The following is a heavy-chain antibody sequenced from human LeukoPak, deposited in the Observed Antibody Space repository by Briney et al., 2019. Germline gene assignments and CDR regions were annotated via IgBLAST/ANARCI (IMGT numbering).Heavy chain of an antibody. J-gene: IGHJ4*02. D-gene: IGHD6-13*01. Sequence: GGSLRLSCAASGFSFSGYGMHWVRQAPGKGLEWVAFIRYDGSNEYYADSVKGRFTISRDKSKNTLSLQMNGLRAEDTAVYYCASAAGPFDNWGQGTLVTVSS. CDR2: IRYDGSNE. V-gene: IGHV3-30*02. CDR3: ASAAGPFDN. CDR1: GFSFSGYG.